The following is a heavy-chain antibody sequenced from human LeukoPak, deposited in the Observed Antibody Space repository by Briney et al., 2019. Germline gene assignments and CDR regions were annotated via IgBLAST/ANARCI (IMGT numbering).Heavy chain of an antibody. D-gene: IGHD3-16*01. Sequence: GGSLRLSCAASGFIFSNYAMTWVRQPPGRGLEWVAGISGSADSSYAASVKGRFTISRDNSKNTLYLQLNSLTGEDTAVYFCAKETGWSPLGEDDHWGQGILVSVSS. V-gene: IGHV3-23*01. J-gene: IGHJ4*02. CDR1: GFIFSNYA. CDR2: ISGSADS. CDR3: AKETGWSPLGEDDH.